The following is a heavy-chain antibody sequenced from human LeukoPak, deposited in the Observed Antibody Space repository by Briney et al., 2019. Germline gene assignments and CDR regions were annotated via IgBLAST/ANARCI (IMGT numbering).Heavy chain of an antibody. CDR1: GGSIRSSYYY. CDR3: ARDYGDYPY. V-gene: IGHV4-39*02. D-gene: IGHD4-17*01. J-gene: IGHJ4*02. Sequence: PSETLSLTCTVSGGSIRSSYYYWGWIRQPPGKGLEWIGSIYDSGSTYYNPSLKSRVTISVDTSKNQFSLKLSSVTAADTAVYYCARDYGDYPYWGQGTLVTVSS. CDR2: IYDSGST.